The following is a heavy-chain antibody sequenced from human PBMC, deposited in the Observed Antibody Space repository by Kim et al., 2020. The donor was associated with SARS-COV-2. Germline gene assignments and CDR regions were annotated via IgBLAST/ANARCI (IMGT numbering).Heavy chain of an antibody. CDR3: VTGGGGSILPNDAFDI. J-gene: IGHJ3*02. D-gene: IGHD3-16*01. V-gene: IGHV1-8*01. CDR2: MNPNSGNT. CDR1: GYTFTSYD. Sequence: ASVKVSCKASGYTFTSYDINWVRQATGQGLEWMGWMNPNSGNTGYAQKFQGRVTMTRNTSISTAYMELSSLRSEDTAVYYCVTGGGGSILPNDAFDIWGQGTMVTVSS.